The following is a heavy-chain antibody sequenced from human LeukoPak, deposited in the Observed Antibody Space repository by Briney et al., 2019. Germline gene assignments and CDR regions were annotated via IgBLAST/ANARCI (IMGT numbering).Heavy chain of an antibody. D-gene: IGHD1-26*01. CDR3: ARSSGSYGIDY. V-gene: IGHV4-59*01. Sequence: SETLSLTCTVSGGSISSYYWSWIRQPPGKGLEWIGYIYYSGSTNYNPSLKSRVTISVDTSKNQFSLKLGSVTAADTAVYYCARSSGSYGIDYWGQGTLVTVSS. CDR1: GGSISSYY. CDR2: IYYSGST. J-gene: IGHJ4*02.